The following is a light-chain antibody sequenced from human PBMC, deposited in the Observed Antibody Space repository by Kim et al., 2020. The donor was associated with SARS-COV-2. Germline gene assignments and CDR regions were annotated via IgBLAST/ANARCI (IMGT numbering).Light chain of an antibody. CDR3: NSYTVSNTYV. CDR2: EVN. J-gene: IGLJ1*01. Sequence: GQSVTISCSGTSSDVGGYNYVSWYQQHPGKAPKLLIFEVNKRPSGVPDRFSASKSGSTASLTVSGLQAEDEADDYCNSYTVSNTYVFGTGTKVTVL. CDR1: SSDVGGYNY. V-gene: IGLV2-8*01.